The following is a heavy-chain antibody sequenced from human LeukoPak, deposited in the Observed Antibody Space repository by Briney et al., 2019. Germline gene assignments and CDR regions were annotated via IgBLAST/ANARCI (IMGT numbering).Heavy chain of an antibody. V-gene: IGHV1-69*05. D-gene: IGHD6-19*01. CDR1: GGTFSSYA. CDR3: ARGRASAAQFDP. Sequence: SVKVSCKASGGTFSSYAISWVRQAPGHGLEWMGGIIPIFGTANYAQKFQGRVTITTDESTSTAYMELSSLRPEDTAVYYCARGRASAAQFDPWGQGTLVTVSS. CDR2: IIPIFGTA. J-gene: IGHJ5*02.